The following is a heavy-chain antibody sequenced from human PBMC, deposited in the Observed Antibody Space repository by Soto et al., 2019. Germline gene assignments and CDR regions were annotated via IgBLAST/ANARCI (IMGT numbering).Heavy chain of an antibody. Sequence: QVHLQQSGPGLMKPSQTLSLTCTVSGGSISSGDYYWNWIRQAPGKGLEWIGHIFYSGSTSYNPAPIIRASLTLDTSKNQFSLNLNSVTAAGTAVYYCARARRVTNSSSAADYSFLGMDVCAQGPTVT. CDR1: GGSISSGDYY. CDR2: IFYSGST. CDR3: ARARRVTNSSSAADYSFLGMDV. V-gene: IGHV4-30-4*01. J-gene: IGHJ6*02. D-gene: IGHD6-6*01.